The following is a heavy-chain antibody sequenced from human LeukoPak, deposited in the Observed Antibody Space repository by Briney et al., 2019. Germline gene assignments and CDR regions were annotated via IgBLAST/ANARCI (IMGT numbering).Heavy chain of an antibody. CDR2: IYYSGST. V-gene: IGHV4-31*03. Sequence: SQTLSLTCTVSGGSISSGGYYWSWIRQHPGKGLEWIGYIYYSGSTYYNPSLKSRVTISVDTSKNQSSLKLSSVTAADTAVYYCARVFTGTNWFDPWGQGTLVTVSS. D-gene: IGHD1-1*01. J-gene: IGHJ5*02. CDR3: ARVFTGTNWFDP. CDR1: GGSISSGGYY.